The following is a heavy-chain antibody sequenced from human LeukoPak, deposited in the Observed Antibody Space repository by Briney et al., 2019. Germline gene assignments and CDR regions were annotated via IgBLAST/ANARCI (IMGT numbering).Heavy chain of an antibody. CDR3: ARGKVATSYFDY. J-gene: IGHJ4*02. CDR1: GGSINSYY. D-gene: IGHD5-12*01. Sequence: SETLSLTCTVSGGSINSYYWSWIRQPAGKELEWIGRVYSSGSANYNPSLESRVTMSVDTSKNQFSLKLTSVTAADTAMYFCARGKVATSYFDYWRQGTLVTVSS. CDR2: VYSSGSA. V-gene: IGHV4-4*07.